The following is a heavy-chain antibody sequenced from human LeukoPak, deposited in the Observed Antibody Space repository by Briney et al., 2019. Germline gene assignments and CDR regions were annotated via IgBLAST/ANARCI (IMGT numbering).Heavy chain of an antibody. D-gene: IGHD2-2*01. J-gene: IGHJ5*02. Sequence: PSETLSLTCAVYGGSFSGYYWSWIRQPPGKGLEWIGEINHSGSTNYNPSLKSRVTISVDTSKNQFSLKLSPVTAADTAVYYCARGLGGYCSSTSCRRGYWFDPWGQGTLVTVPS. CDR2: INHSGST. CDR1: GGSFSGYY. V-gene: IGHV4-34*01. CDR3: ARGLGGYCSSTSCRRGYWFDP.